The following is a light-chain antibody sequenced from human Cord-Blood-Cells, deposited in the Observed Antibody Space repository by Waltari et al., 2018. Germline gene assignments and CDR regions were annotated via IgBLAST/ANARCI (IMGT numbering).Light chain of an antibody. CDR3: MQSIQLPPT. CDR1: QSLVYSDGNTY. Sequence: DVVMTQSPLSLPVTLGQPASISCRSSQSLVYSDGNTYLNWFQQRPGQSPRRLIYEVSNRFSGVPDRFSGSGSGTDFTLKISRVEAEDVGVYYCMQSIQLPPTFGQGTKLEIK. V-gene: IGKV2-30*01. CDR2: EVS. J-gene: IGKJ2*01.